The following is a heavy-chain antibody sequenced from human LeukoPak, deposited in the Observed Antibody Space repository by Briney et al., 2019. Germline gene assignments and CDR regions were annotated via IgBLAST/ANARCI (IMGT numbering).Heavy chain of an antibody. CDR2: IYHSGST. D-gene: IGHD6-6*01. Sequence: SETLSLTCTVSGYSISSCYYRGWIRPPPGKGLGWIGSIYHSGSTYYKPSLKSRVTISVDTSKNQFSLKLSSLTAADTAVYYCARDEYSSSAQSFDYWGQGTLVTVSS. V-gene: IGHV4-38-2*02. CDR3: ARDEYSSSAQSFDY. CDR1: GYSISSCYY. J-gene: IGHJ4*02.